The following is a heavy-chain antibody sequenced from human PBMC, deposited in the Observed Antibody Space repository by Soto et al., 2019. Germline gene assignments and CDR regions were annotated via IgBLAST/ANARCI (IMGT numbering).Heavy chain of an antibody. CDR1: GGSVSSGSYY. CDR3: AREVYDFWSGYPGVFDY. J-gene: IGHJ4*02. Sequence: SETLSLTCTVSGGSVSSGSYYWSWIRQPPGKGLEWIGYIYYSGSTNYNPSLKSRVTISVDTSKNQFSLKLSSVTAADTAVYYCAREVYDFWSGYPGVFDYWGQGTLVTVSS. CDR2: IYYSGST. D-gene: IGHD3-3*01. V-gene: IGHV4-61*01.